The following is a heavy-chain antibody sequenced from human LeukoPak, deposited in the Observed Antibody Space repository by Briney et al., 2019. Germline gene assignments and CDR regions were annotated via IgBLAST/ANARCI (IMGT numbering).Heavy chain of an antibody. CDR2: IYTSGST. Sequence: SETLSLTCTVPGGSISSYYWSWIRQPAGKGLEWIGRIYTSGSTNYNPSLKSRVTMSVDTSKNQFSLKLSSVTAADTAVYYCASSTSWNWFDPWGQGTLVTVSS. J-gene: IGHJ5*02. D-gene: IGHD2-2*01. CDR1: GGSISSYY. V-gene: IGHV4-4*07. CDR3: ASSTSWNWFDP.